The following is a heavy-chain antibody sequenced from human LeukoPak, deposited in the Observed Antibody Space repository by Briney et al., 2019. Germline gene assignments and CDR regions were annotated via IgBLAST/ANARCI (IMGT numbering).Heavy chain of an antibody. D-gene: IGHD6-19*01. V-gene: IGHV1-3*03. Sequence: GASVKVSCKASGYTFTNYAMHWVRQAPGQRLEWMGWIKAGNGNTKYSQEFQGRVTITRDTSASTTYMELSSLRSEDMAVYYCARVVKYRSGPLTDLLPYYFDYWGQGTLVTVSS. CDR1: GYTFTNYA. CDR2: IKAGNGNT. J-gene: IGHJ4*02. CDR3: ARVVKYRSGPLTDLLPYYFDY.